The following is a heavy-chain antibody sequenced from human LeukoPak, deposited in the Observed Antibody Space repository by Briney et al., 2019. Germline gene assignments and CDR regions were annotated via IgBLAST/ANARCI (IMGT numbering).Heavy chain of an antibody. J-gene: IGHJ4*02. CDR2: INPNSGGT. D-gene: IGHD1-26*01. CDR3: ARGWDSGSYYGYLDY. V-gene: IGHV1-2*06. Sequence: ASVKVSCKASGYTFTGYYMHWVRQAPGQGLEWMGRINPNSGGTNYAQTFQGRVTITRDTSISTAYMQLSRLRADDTAVYYCARGWDSGSYYGYLDYWGQGTLVTVSS. CDR1: GYTFTGYY.